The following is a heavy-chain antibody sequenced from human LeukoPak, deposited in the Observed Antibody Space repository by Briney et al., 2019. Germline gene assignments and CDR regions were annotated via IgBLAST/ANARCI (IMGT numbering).Heavy chain of an antibody. J-gene: IGHJ4*02. CDR1: GFTFGSYA. CDR3: ARGSLGSYYNSRFDY. D-gene: IGHD3-10*01. CDR2: ISGSGGST. Sequence: GGSLRLSCAASGFTFGSYAMSWVRQAPGKGLDWVSAISGSGGSTYYAGSVMGRFTTSRDNSKNTLYLEMNSLRGEDTAVYYCARGSLGSYYNSRFDYWGQGTLVTVSS. V-gene: IGHV3-23*01.